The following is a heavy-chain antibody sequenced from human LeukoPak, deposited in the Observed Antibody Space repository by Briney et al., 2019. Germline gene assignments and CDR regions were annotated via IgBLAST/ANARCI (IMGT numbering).Heavy chain of an antibody. V-gene: IGHV4-61*02. CDR2: IYTSGST. J-gene: IGHJ4*02. CDR3: ARIFRRFDWVYYFDY. D-gene: IGHD3-9*01. CDR1: SGSISTSNYY. Sequence: PSETLSLTCTVSSGSISTSNYYWGWVRQPAGKGLEWIGRIYTSGSTNYNPSLKSRVTMSVDTSKNQFSLKLSSVTAADTAVYYCARIFRRFDWVYYFDYWGQGTLVTVSS.